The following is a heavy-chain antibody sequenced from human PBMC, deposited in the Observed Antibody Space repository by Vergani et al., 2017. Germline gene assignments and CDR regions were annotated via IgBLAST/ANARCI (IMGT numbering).Heavy chain of an antibody. J-gene: IGHJ5*01. D-gene: IGHD1-26*01. CDR1: GGSISSSSYY. CDR2: NHYVGST. Sequence: QLQLQESGPGLVKPSETLSLTCTVSGGSISSSSYYWGWIRQPPGKGLEWIGKNHYVGSTYYNPSFKSRVTTSLDTSKNQFSLRLTSVTAADTAVYYCARHIYSGSYVDSWGPGTLVTVSS. CDR3: ARHIYSGSYVDS. V-gene: IGHV4-39*01.